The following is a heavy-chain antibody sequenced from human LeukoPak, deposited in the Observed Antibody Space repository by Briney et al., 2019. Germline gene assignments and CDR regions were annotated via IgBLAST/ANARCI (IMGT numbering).Heavy chain of an antibody. D-gene: IGHD6-13*01. J-gene: IGHJ4*02. CDR3: ARGYSSSWNYLDY. V-gene: IGHV4-59*01. CDR1: GGSISNYW. CDR2: VFDSGST. Sequence: PSETLSLTCTVSGGSISNYWWSWIRQPPGKGLEWIGYVFDSGSTNYNPSLKSRATISVDTSKKQFSLKLSSVTAADTAVYYCARGYSSSWNYLDYWGQGTLVTVSS.